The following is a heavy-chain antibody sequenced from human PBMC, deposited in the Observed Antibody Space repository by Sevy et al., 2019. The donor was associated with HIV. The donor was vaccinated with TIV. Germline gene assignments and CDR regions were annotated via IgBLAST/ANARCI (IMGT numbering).Heavy chain of an antibody. CDR2: IKQDGSEK. J-gene: IGHJ3*02. D-gene: IGHD2-2*01. Sequence: GGSLRLSCAASGFTFSTYWMSWVRQAPGKGLEWVANIKQDGSEKYYVDSVKGRFTISRDNAKNSLYLQMNSLRVEDTAVYYCARAPRPYCSSTSCYAFDIWGQGTMVTVSS. CDR3: ARAPRPYCSSTSCYAFDI. CDR1: GFTFSTYW. V-gene: IGHV3-7*01.